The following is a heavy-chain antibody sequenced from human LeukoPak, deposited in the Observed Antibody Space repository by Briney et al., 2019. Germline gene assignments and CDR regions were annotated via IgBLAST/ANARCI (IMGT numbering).Heavy chain of an antibody. J-gene: IGHJ4*02. CDR1: GFTFSSYA. CDR3: VKGAKGLYYYGSGSLFDY. V-gene: IGHV3-23*01. CDR2: ISGSGGST. Sequence: GGSLRLSCAASGFTFSSYAMSWVRQAPGKGLEWVSAISGSGGSTYYADSVKGRFTISRDNSKNTLYLQMNSLRAEDTAVYYCVKGAKGLYYYGSGSLFDYWGQGTLVTVSS. D-gene: IGHD3-10*01.